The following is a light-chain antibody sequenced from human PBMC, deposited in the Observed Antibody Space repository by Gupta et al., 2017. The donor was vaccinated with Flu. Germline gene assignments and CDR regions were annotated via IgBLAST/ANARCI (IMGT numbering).Light chain of an antibody. CDR2: KDS. V-gene: IGLV3-25*03. CDR1: AFPRQY. J-gene: IGLJ3*02. CDR3: QSTVNVDGWV. Sequence: SGELTQPRSVSVSPGQTARITCSGDAFPRQYASWYQQRPGQAPILLLYKDSQRPSGIPERFSGSSSGTAVTLTISGVQAEDEADYYCQSTVNVDGWVFGGGTKLTVL.